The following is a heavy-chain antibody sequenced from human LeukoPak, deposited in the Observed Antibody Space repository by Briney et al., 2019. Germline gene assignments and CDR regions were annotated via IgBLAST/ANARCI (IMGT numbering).Heavy chain of an antibody. Sequence: SVKVSCKASGFTFTSSAVQWVRQARGQRLEWIGWIVVGSGNTNYAQKFQERVTITRDMSTSTAYMELSSVTAADTAVYYCAIYYYGSGITGMDVWGQGTTVTVSS. V-gene: IGHV1-58*01. CDR1: GFTFTSSA. CDR3: AIYYYGSGITGMDV. CDR2: IVVGSGNT. J-gene: IGHJ6*02. D-gene: IGHD3-10*01.